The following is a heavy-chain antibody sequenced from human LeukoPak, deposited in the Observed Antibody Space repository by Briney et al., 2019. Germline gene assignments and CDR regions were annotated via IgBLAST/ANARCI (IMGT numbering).Heavy chain of an antibody. CDR2: ISAYSGNT. CDR1: GYTFTSYG. J-gene: IGHJ3*02. D-gene: IGHD3-10*01. Sequence: ASVKVSGKASGYTFTSYGISWVRQAPGQGLEWMGWISAYSGNTNYAQKLQGRVTMTTDTSTSTAYMELRSLRSDDTAVYYCARGGKVLNTEIRGALVSRDGFDIWGQGTMVTVSS. CDR3: ARGGKVLNTEIRGALVSRDGFDI. V-gene: IGHV1-18*01.